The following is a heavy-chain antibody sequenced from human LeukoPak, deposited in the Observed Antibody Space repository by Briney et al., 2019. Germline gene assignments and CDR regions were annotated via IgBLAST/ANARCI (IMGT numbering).Heavy chain of an antibody. J-gene: IGHJ6*02. CDR1: GGSFSGYY. Sequence: LETLSLTCAVYGGSFSGYYWSLIRQPAGKGLEWIGEMNHSGSTNYNPSLKSRVTISVDTSKNQFSLKLSSVTAADTAVYYCARGLDNWNPYYYYGMDVWGQGTTVTVSS. CDR3: ARGLDNWNPYYYYGMDV. D-gene: IGHD1-20*01. V-gene: IGHV4-34*01. CDR2: MNHSGST.